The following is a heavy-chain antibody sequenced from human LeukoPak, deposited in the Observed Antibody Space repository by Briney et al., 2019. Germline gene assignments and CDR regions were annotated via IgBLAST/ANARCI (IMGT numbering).Heavy chain of an antibody. Sequence: PGGSLRLSCAASGFPFSSYAMSWVRQAPGKGLVWVSRIKSDGSSTTYADSVKGRFTISRDNAKNTLYLQMSSLRAEDTAMYYCARDDLYYDTGDYYYASYFQHWGQGTLVTVSS. CDR3: ARDDLYYDTGDYYYASYFQH. V-gene: IGHV3-74*01. J-gene: IGHJ1*01. CDR2: IKSDGSST. CDR1: GFPFSSYA. D-gene: IGHD3-22*01.